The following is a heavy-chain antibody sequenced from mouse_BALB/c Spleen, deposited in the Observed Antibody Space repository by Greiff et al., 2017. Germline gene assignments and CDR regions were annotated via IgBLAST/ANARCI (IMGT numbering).Heavy chain of an antibody. CDR3: ASDRYDEAMDY. CDR2: ISSGGSYT. J-gene: IGHJ4*01. CDR1: GFTFSSYG. Sequence: EVHLVESGGDLVKPGGSLKLSCAASGFTFSSYGMSWVRQTPDKRLEWVATISSGGSYTYYPDSVKGRFTISRDNAKNTLYLQMSSLKSEDTAMYYCASDRYDEAMDYWGQGTSVTVSS. D-gene: IGHD2-14*01. V-gene: IGHV5-6*01.